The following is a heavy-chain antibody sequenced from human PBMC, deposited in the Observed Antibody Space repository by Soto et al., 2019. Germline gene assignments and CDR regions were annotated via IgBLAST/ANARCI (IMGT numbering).Heavy chain of an antibody. CDR2: ISYDGSNK. V-gene: IGHV3-30-3*01. CDR1: GFTFSSYA. J-gene: IGHJ4*02. Sequence: QGKLVDSGGALVKPGGPLRLSCAALGFTFSSYAMPWVRQAPGKGLEWVAVISYDGSNKYYADSVKGRFTISRDNSKNTLYLQMNSLRAEDTAVYYCAREGGYSSSWYYFDYWGQGTLVTVSS. D-gene: IGHD6-13*01. CDR3: AREGGYSSSWYYFDY.